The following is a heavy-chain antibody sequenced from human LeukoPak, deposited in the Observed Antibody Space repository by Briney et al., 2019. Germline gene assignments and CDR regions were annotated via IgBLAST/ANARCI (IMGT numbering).Heavy chain of an antibody. CDR2: ISGSGGST. CDR3: AKALIPDYYFDY. D-gene: IGHD2-21*01. V-gene: IGHV3-23*01. Sequence: GGSLRLSCAASGFTFSNYVMHWVRQAPGKGLEWVSAISGSGGSTYYADSVKGRFTISRGNSKNTLYLQMNSLRAEDTAVYYCAKALIPDYYFDYWGQGTLVTVSS. CDR1: GFTFSNYV. J-gene: IGHJ4*02.